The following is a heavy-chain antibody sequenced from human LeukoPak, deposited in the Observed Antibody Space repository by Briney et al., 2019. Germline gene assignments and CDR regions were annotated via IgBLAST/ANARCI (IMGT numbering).Heavy chain of an antibody. Sequence: SQTLSLTCTVSGGSISSGGYYWSWIRLPPGKGLEWIGYIYYSGSTNYNPSLKSRVTISVDTSKNQFSLKLSSVTAADTAVYYCARHVRCSSTSCRGPYNWFDPWGQGTLVTVSS. V-gene: IGHV4-61*08. J-gene: IGHJ5*02. CDR2: IYYSGST. D-gene: IGHD2-2*01. CDR3: ARHVRCSSTSCRGPYNWFDP. CDR1: GGSISSGGYY.